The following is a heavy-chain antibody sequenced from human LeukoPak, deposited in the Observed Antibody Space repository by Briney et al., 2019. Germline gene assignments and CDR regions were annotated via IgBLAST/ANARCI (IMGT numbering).Heavy chain of an antibody. V-gene: IGHV4-59*03. CDR1: GGSINSYY. CDR2: IHYTGSS. CDR3: ARNIVVTNYYNYGMDV. D-gene: IGHD5-12*01. J-gene: IGHJ6*02. Sequence: SETLSLTCSVSGGSINSYYWSWIRQPPGKGLEWIGYIHYTGSSNYNPSLKSRVTISVDKSKNQFSLKLSSVTAADTAVYYCARNIVVTNYYNYGMDVWGQGTTVTVSS.